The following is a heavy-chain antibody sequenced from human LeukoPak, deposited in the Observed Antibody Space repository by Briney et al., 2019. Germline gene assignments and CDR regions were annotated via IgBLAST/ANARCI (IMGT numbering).Heavy chain of an antibody. D-gene: IGHD6-19*01. CDR1: GGSIFSSY. CDR3: ARHIRYSSGWYDWANWFDP. CDR2: IYTTGTT. J-gene: IGHJ5*02. Sequence: SETLSLTCTVSGGSIFSSYWSWIRQPAGKGLEWIGRIYTTGTTNYNPSLKSRVTISVDTSKNQFSLKLSSVTAADTAVYYCARHIRYSSGWYDWANWFDPWGQGTLVTVSS. V-gene: IGHV4-4*07.